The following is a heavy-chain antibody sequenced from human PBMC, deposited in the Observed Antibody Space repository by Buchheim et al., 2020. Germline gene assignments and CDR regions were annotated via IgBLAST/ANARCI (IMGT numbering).Heavy chain of an antibody. CDR3: ARDERSLIYYFAMDV. V-gene: IGHV3-74*01. CDR2: INGDGGNT. CDR1: GFTFSSSW. D-gene: IGHD2-8*01. Sequence: VQLVESGGGLVQPGGSLRLSCAASGFTFSSSWMHWVRQAPGKGLVWVSRINGDGGNTSYAESVKGRFTISRDNAKHTLYLQMNNLRAEDTAVYYCARDERSLIYYFAMDVWGQGT. J-gene: IGHJ6*02.